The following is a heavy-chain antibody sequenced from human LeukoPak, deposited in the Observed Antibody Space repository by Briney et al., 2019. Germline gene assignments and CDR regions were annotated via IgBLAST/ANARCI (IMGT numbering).Heavy chain of an antibody. V-gene: IGHV3-21*01. D-gene: IGHD3-10*01. Sequence: GGALRLSCAASGFTFSSYSMKWVRQGPGKGLGWVSSISSSSSYIYYADSVKGRFTISRDNAKNSLYLQMNSLRAEDTAVYYCARHTEWFGELLDWGQGTLVTVSS. CDR3: ARHTEWFGELLD. CDR1: GFTFSSYS. CDR2: ISSSSSYI. J-gene: IGHJ4*02.